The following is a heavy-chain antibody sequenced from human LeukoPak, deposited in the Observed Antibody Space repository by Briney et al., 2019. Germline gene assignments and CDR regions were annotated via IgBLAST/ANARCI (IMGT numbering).Heavy chain of an antibody. Sequence: GGSLRLSCAASGFTFSSYAMHWVRQAPGKGLEWVAVISYDGSNKYYADSVKGRFTISRDNSKNTLYLQMNSLRAEDTAVYYCARGGMASIVGARDFDYWGQGTLVTVSS. J-gene: IGHJ4*02. CDR3: ARGGMASIVGARDFDY. D-gene: IGHD1-26*01. CDR1: GFTFSSYA. V-gene: IGHV3-30-3*01. CDR2: ISYDGSNK.